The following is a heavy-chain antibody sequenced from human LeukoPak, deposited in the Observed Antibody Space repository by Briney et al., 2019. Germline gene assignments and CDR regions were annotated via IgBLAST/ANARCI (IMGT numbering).Heavy chain of an antibody. V-gene: IGHV1-2*02. Sequence: ASVKVSCKASGYTLTGYYMHWVRQAPGQGLEWMGWINPNSGGTNYAQKFQGRVTMTRDTSISTAYMKLSRLRSDDTAVYYCARDFISSGWSYYFDYWGQGTLVTVSS. CDR2: INPNSGGT. D-gene: IGHD6-19*01. CDR3: ARDFISSGWSYYFDY. CDR1: GYTLTGYY. J-gene: IGHJ4*02.